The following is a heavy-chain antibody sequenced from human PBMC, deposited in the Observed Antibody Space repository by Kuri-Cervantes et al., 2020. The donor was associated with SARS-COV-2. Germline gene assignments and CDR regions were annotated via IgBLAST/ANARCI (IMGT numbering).Heavy chain of an antibody. D-gene: IGHD1-26*01. Sequence: ASVKVSCKASGYTFTGYYMHWVRQAPAQGLEWMGWINPNSGGTNYAQKFQGRVTMTRDTSISTAYMELSRLRSDDTAVYYCARPMYSGSHYGGWGNFDYWGQGTLVTVSS. CDR3: ARPMYSGSHYGGWGNFDY. V-gene: IGHV1-2*02. CDR2: INPNSGGT. CDR1: GYTFTGYY. J-gene: IGHJ4*02.